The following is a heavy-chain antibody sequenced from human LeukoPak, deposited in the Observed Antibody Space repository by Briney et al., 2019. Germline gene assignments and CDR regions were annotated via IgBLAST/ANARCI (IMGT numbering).Heavy chain of an antibody. V-gene: IGHV1-69*06. CDR3: ARNQGVYFIFDY. J-gene: IGHJ4*02. Sequence: ASVKVSCKASGGTFSSYAISWVRQAPGHGLEWMGGIIPIFETANYAQKFQGRVTITADKSTSTAYMELRSLRSDDTAVYYCARNQGVYFIFDYWGQGTLVTVSS. CDR1: GGTFSSYA. D-gene: IGHD3-9*01. CDR2: IIPIFETA.